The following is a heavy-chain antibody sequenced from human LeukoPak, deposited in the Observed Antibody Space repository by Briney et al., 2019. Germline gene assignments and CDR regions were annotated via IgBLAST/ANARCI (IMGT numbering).Heavy chain of an antibody. V-gene: IGHV3-30-3*01. Sequence: PGGSLRLSCAASGFTFSSYAMHWVRQAPGKGLEWVAVISYDGSNKYYADSEKGRFTISRDNSKNTLYLQMNSLRAEDTAVYYCARERIHSGSEGVDYWGQGTLVTVSS. CDR2: ISYDGSNK. CDR3: ARERIHSGSEGVDY. J-gene: IGHJ4*02. D-gene: IGHD1-26*01. CDR1: GFTFSSYA.